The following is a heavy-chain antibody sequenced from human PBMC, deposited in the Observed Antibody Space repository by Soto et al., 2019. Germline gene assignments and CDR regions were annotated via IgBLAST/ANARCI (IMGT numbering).Heavy chain of an antibody. CDR1: GYIFTGYF. CDR3: VRITWGREHYYGMDV. D-gene: IGHD1-26*01. CDR2: INPNTSAT. J-gene: IGHJ6*02. Sequence: QVQLVQSGAEVKKSGASVKVSCKASGYIFTGYFIQWLRQAPGQGLEWMGWINPNTSATNYAQKFQSRVTMTRDTSLGAAYMELTSLRPDDTALYYCVRITWGREHYYGMDVWGQGTTVTVSS. V-gene: IGHV1-2*02.